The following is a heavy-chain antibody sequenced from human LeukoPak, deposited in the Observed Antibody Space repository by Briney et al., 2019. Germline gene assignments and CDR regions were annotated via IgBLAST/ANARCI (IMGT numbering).Heavy chain of an antibody. CDR1: GGSISSSSYY. V-gene: IGHV4-39*07. CDR3: ASFGNYYYYMDV. J-gene: IGHJ6*03. CDR2: IYYSGST. Sequence: PSETLSLTCTVSGGSISSSSYYWGWIRQPPGKGLEWIGSIYYSGSTYYNPSLKSRVTISVDTSKNQFSLKLSSVTAADTAVYYCASFGNYYYYMDVWGKGTTVTISS. D-gene: IGHD3-10*01.